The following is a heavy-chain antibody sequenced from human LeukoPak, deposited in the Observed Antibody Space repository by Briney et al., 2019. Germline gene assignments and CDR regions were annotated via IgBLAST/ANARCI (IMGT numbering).Heavy chain of an antibody. CDR3: ARVINYYGSGSDYFDY. V-gene: IGHV4-61*02. Sequence: TLSLTCTVSGGSISSGSYYWSWIRQPAGKGLEWIGRIYTSGSTNYNPSLKSRVTISVDTSKNQFSLKLSSVTAADTAVYYCARVINYYGSGSDYFDYWGQGTLVTVSS. CDR2: IYTSGST. J-gene: IGHJ4*02. CDR1: GGSISSGSYY. D-gene: IGHD3-10*01.